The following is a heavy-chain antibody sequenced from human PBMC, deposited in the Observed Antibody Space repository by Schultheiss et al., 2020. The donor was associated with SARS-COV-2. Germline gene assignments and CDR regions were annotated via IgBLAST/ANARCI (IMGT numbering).Heavy chain of an antibody. V-gene: IGHV1-58*01. J-gene: IGHJ6*02. CDR2: IVVGSGNT. D-gene: IGHD3-10*01. CDR3: AREYYYGSGSYYNFYYYYGMDV. CDR1: GFTFTSSA. Sequence: KVSCKASGFTFTSSAVQWVRQARGQRLEWIGWIVVGSGNTNYAQKFQERVTITRDMSTSTAYMELSSLRSEDTAVYYCAREYYYGSGSYYNFYYYYGMDVWGQGTTVTVSS.